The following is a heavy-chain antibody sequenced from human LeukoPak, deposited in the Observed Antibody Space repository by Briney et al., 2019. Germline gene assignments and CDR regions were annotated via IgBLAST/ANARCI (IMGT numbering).Heavy chain of an antibody. CDR3: ARERYFDWLFDY. CDR1: GGSISSSSYY. V-gene: IGHV4-39*07. Sequence: SETLSLTCTVSGGSISSSSYYWGWIRQPPGKGLEWIGSIYYSGSTNYNPPLKSRVTISVDTSKNQFSLKLSSVTAADTAVYYCARERYFDWLFDYWGQGTLVTVSS. D-gene: IGHD3-9*01. CDR2: IYYSGST. J-gene: IGHJ4*02.